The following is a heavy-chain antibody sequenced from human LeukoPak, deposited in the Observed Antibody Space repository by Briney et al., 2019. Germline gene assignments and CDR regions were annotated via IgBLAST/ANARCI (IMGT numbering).Heavy chain of an antibody. CDR2: IYHSGRM. Sequence: LRLSCAASGFTFSSYGMHWVRQAPGKGLEWIGSIYHSGRMYYNPSLKSRVTISIDTSKNQFSLKLRSVTAADTAVYYCARAGSNSPLYYMDVWGKGTTVTVSS. CDR3: ARAGSNSPLYYMDV. J-gene: IGHJ6*03. D-gene: IGHD2/OR15-2a*01. V-gene: IGHV4-38-2*01. CDR1: GFTFSSYG.